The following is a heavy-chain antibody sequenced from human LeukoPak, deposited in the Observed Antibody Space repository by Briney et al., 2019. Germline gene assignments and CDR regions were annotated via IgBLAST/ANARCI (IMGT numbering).Heavy chain of an antibody. Sequence: PSETLSLTCTVSGGSISSYYWGWIRRPPGKGLEWIGSVYYSGSTHYNPSLKSRVTISVDMSKNQFSLKLSSVTAADTALYFCERQFRDSSGYYYFDYWGQGTLITVSS. J-gene: IGHJ4*02. CDR1: GGSISSYY. V-gene: IGHV4-39*01. CDR3: ERQFRDSSGYYYFDY. CDR2: VYYSGST. D-gene: IGHD3-22*01.